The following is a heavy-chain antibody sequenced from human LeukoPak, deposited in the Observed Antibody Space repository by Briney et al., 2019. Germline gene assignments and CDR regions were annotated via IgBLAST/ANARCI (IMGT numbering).Heavy chain of an antibody. Sequence: GGSLRLSCAASGFTFSSYGMHWVRQAPGKGLEWVAVIWCDGSNKYYADSVKGRFTISRDNSKNTLYLQMNSLRAEDTAVYYCARSPSSSSWPCYYYYYGMDVWGQGTTVTVSS. CDR3: ARSPSSSSWPCYYYYYGMDV. J-gene: IGHJ6*02. V-gene: IGHV3-33*01. CDR1: GFTFSSYG. CDR2: IWCDGSNK. D-gene: IGHD6-13*01.